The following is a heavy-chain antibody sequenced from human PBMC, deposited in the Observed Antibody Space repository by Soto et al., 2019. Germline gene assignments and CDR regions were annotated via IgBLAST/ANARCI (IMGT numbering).Heavy chain of an antibody. Sequence: EVQLLESGGGLVQPGGSLRLSCAASGFTFSSYAMSWVRQAPGKGLEWVSAISGSGGGTYYADSVKGRLTISSDNSKNTLYLQMNSLRAEDTAVYYCAKDMGPTMIVVAFGFDYWGQGNLVTVSS. J-gene: IGHJ4*02. CDR3: AKDMGPTMIVVAFGFDY. D-gene: IGHD3-22*01. CDR1: GFTFSSYA. V-gene: IGHV3-23*01. CDR2: ISGSGGGT.